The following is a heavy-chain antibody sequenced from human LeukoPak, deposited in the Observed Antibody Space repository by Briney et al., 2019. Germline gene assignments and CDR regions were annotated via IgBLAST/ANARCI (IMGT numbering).Heavy chain of an antibody. J-gene: IGHJ4*02. CDR1: GGSFSGYY. D-gene: IGHD3-16*02. V-gene: IGHV4-34*01. Sequence: PSETLSLTCAVYGGSFSGYYWSWIRQPPGKGLEWIGEINHSGSTNYNPSLKSRVTISVDTSKNQFSLKLSSVTAADTAVYYCATGFNNYDYVWGSYRYTDDYWGQGTLVTVSS. CDR2: INHSGST. CDR3: ATGFNNYDYVWGSYRYTDDY.